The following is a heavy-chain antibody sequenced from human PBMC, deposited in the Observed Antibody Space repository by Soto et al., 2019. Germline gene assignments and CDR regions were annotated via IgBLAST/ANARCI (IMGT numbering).Heavy chain of an antibody. CDR3: ARAGARDSWLADY. Sequence: PSETLSLTCTVSGGSIGSYHWNWIRQPAGKGLEWIGRIYVSGSTDYNPSLKSRVTMSVDTSKNQFSLNLRSVTAADTAVYYCARAGARDSWLADYWGQGTLVTVSS. J-gene: IGHJ4*02. D-gene: IGHD6-19*01. CDR1: GGSIGSYH. CDR2: IYVSGST. V-gene: IGHV4-4*07.